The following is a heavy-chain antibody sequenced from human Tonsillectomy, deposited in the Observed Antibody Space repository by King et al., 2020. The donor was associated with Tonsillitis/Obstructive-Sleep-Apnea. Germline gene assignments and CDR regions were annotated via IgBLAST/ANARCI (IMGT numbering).Heavy chain of an antibody. CDR2: IWFDGSLK. Sequence: VQLVESGGGVVQPGRSLRLSCAASGFTFSSYGMHWVRQAPGKGLEWVAVIWFDGSLKYYGDSVKGRFTISRDNSKNTLYLQMNNLRDEETAVYYCVREKGGKEYDLDDWGQGTRVTVSS. D-gene: IGHD3-16*01. J-gene: IGHJ4*02. CDR3: VREKGGKEYDLDD. V-gene: IGHV3-33*01. CDR1: GFTFSSYG.